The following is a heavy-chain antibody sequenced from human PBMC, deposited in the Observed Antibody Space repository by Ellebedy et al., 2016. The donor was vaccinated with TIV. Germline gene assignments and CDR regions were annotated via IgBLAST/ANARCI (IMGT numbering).Heavy chain of an antibody. J-gene: IGHJ4*02. Sequence: GESLKISCAASGFTFSTYDMNWVRQAPGKGLEWVSYISSSGKSIYYADSVRGRYTMSRDNAKNSLYLHMNSLRAEDTAVYYCARERYSGSYFDDWGQGTLVAVSS. CDR2: ISSSGKSI. CDR1: GFTFSTYD. CDR3: ARERYSGSYFDD. D-gene: IGHD1-26*01. V-gene: IGHV3-48*04.